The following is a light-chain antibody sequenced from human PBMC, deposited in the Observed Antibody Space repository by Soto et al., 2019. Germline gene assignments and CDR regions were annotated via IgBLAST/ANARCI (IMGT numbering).Light chain of an antibody. V-gene: IGKV1-5*03. CDR2: KAS. Sequence: DIQMTQSPSTLSAPVGDRVTITCRATQSISSWLAWYQQKPGKAPKLLIYKASSLESGVPSRFSGSGSGTEFTLTIRSLQPDDFATYYCQQYNSYSETFGQGTKVEIK. CDR1: QSISSW. CDR3: QQYNSYSET. J-gene: IGKJ1*01.